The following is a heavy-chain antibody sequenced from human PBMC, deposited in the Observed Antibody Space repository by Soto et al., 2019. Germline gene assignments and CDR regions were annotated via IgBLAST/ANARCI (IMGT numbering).Heavy chain of an antibody. Sequence: LSLTCTVSGGSITTGGYYWSWIRQLPGKGLEWIGHRYYSESTYYNPSLKSRVSISLDTSKNQFSLKLSFVTAADTAMYYCARTKCSGGSCYSWSLDYWGQGTPVTVSS. V-gene: IGHV4-31*03. D-gene: IGHD2-15*01. CDR1: GGSITTGGYY. CDR2: RYYSEST. CDR3: ARTKCSGGSCYSWSLDY. J-gene: IGHJ4*02.